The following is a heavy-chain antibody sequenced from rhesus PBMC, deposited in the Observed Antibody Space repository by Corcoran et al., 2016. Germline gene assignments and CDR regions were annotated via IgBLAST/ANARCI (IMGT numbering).Heavy chain of an antibody. CDR2: INSGGGST. D-gene: IGHD4-29*01. Sequence: EVQLVETGGGLVQPGGSLKLSCAAAGFTFSSYGMGWVRQAPGKGLEWVSAINSGGGSTYYADSVKGRFTISRDNSKNTLSLQMNSLRAEDTAVYYCAKDSGNFDYWGQGVLVTVSS. CDR1: GFTFSSYG. J-gene: IGHJ4*01. CDR3: AKDSGNFDY. V-gene: IGHV3S5*01.